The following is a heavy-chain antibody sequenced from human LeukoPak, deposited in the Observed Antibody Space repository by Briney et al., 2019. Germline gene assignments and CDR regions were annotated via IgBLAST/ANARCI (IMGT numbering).Heavy chain of an antibody. D-gene: IGHD2-8*02. CDR2: ISYDGSNK. J-gene: IGHJ4*02. CDR1: GFTFSSYA. Sequence: GGSLRLSCAASGFTFSSYAMHWVRQAPGKGLEWVAVISYDGSNKYYADSVKGRFTISRDNSKNTLYLQMNSLRAEDTAVYYCGSLIPSPGPGASYWGQGTLVTVSS. CDR3: GSLIPSPGPGASY. V-gene: IGHV3-30*04.